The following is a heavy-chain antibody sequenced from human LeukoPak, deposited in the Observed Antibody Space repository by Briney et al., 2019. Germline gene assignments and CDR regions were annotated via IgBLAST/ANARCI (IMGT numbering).Heavy chain of an antibody. Sequence: SETLSLTCTVSGGSISSYYWSWIRQPPGKGLEWIGYIYYSGSTNYNPSLKSRVTISVDTSKNQFSLKLSSVTAADTAVYYRARDRSGFVWYFDLWGRGTLVTVSS. CDR3: ARDRSGFVWYFDL. CDR1: GGSISSYY. D-gene: IGHD5-12*01. V-gene: IGHV4-59*01. J-gene: IGHJ2*01. CDR2: IYYSGST.